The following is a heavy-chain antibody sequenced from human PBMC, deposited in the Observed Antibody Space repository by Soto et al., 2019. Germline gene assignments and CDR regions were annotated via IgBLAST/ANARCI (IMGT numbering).Heavy chain of an antibody. V-gene: IGHV4-39*01. CDR2: IYYSGST. Sequence: SETLSLTCTVSGGSIGSSSYYWGWIRQPPGKGLEWIGSIYYSGSTYYNPSLKSRVTISVDTSKNQFSLKLSSVTAADTAVYYCASPDIVVVPAAIIKQQLPSYFDYWGQGTLVTVSS. CDR1: GGSIGSSSYY. J-gene: IGHJ4*02. D-gene: IGHD2-2*02. CDR3: ASPDIVVVPAAIIKQQLPSYFDY.